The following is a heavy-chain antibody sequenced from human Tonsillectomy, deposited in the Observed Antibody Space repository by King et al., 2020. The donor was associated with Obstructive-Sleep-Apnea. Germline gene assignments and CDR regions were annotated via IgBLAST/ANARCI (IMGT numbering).Heavy chain of an antibody. Sequence: VQLVESGAEVKKPGESLKISCKGSGYRFTSYWIAWVRQTPGKGLEWMGIIYPGDSDTRYSPSFQGQVTMSADKSISTAYLQWSSLQASATALYYCLRHPPITTAGIYVWGQGTTVTVSS. CDR3: LRHPPITTAGIYV. CDR2: IYPGDSDT. D-gene: IGHD6-13*01. J-gene: IGHJ6*02. CDR1: GYRFTSYW. V-gene: IGHV5-51*01.